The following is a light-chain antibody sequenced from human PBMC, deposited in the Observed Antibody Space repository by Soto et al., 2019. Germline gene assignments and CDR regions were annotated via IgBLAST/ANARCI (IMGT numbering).Light chain of an antibody. CDR3: HHFGASQT. Sequence: EIVMTQSPATLSVSTGERATLSCRASQSVGSSYLSWYQQKPGQAPRLLIDGASSRATGIPDRFSGSGSGTDFTLTISGLEPEDFAVYYCHHFGASQTFGQGTKVDIK. J-gene: IGKJ1*01. CDR1: QSVGSSY. V-gene: IGKV3-20*01. CDR2: GAS.